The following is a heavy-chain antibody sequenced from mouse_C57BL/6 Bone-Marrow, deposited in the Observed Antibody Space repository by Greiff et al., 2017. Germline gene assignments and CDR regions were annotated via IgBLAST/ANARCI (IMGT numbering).Heavy chain of an antibody. Sequence: QVQLKESGAELARPGASVKMSCKASGYTFTSYTMHWVKQRPGQGLEWIGYINPSSGYTKYNQKFKDKATLTANKSSSTAYMQLSSLTSEDSAVYYGARGYAMDYWGKGTSVTVSS. CDR3: ARGYAMDY. V-gene: IGHV1-4*01. CDR2: INPSSGYT. J-gene: IGHJ4*01. CDR1: GYTFTSYT.